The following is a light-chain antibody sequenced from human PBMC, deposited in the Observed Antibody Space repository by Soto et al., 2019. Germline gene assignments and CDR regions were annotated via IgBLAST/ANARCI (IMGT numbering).Light chain of an antibody. CDR3: QQYGSSGT. J-gene: IGKJ1*01. V-gene: IGKV3-20*01. CDR1: QSISGSY. CDR2: GAS. Sequence: IVLKQSPGTLSLSPGERATLSCRASQSISGSYLVWYQQKPGQAPRLLIYGASSRATGIPDRFSGSGSGTDFTLTISRLEPEDFAVYYCQQYGSSGTSCQGTKVDI.